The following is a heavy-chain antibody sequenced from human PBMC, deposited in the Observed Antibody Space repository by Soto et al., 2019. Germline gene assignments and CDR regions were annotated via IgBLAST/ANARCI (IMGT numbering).Heavy chain of an antibody. Sequence: QVQLQESGPGLVKPSETLSLMCTVSGGSITNYYWSWIRQSPAKGLEWIGYVSDSGSTKYNPSLKSRVTISVYTSKNQFSLKLTSLTAADTAVYYCARERVGHSAMDVWGQGTTVTVSS. CDR3: ARERVGHSAMDV. J-gene: IGHJ6*02. V-gene: IGHV4-59*12. D-gene: IGHD1-26*01. CDR2: VSDSGST. CDR1: GGSITNYY.